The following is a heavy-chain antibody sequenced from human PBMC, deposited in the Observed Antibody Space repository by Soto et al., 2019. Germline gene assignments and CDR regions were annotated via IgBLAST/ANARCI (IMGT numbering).Heavy chain of an antibody. J-gene: IGHJ4*02. CDR2: IYYSAST. D-gene: IGHD2-21*02. CDR3: ARHLPYCGGDCYSLDY. Sequence: SETLSLTCTVSGGSISSYYWSWIRQPPGKGLEWIGYIYYSASTNYSPSLKSRVTISVDTSKNQFSLNLSSVTAADTAVYYCARHLPYCGGDCYSLDYWGQGTMVTVS. CDR1: GGSISSYY. V-gene: IGHV4-59*08.